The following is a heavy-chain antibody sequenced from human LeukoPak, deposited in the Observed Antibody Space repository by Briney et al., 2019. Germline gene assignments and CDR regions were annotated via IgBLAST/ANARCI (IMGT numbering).Heavy chain of an antibody. V-gene: IGHV4-59*01. CDR3: ASSEYSYGGLVYGMDV. CDR2: IYYTGHT. CDR1: GGSISNYY. Sequence: SETLSLTCTVSGGSISNYYWSWIRQPPGMGLEWLGNIYYTGHTNYNPSLKSRVTMSVDTSKNQFSLKLSSVTAADTAVYYCASSEYSYGGLVYGMDVWGQGTTVTVSS. J-gene: IGHJ6*02. D-gene: IGHD5-18*01.